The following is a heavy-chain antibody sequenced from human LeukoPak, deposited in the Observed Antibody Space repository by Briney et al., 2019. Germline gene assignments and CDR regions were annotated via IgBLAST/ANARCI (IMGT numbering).Heavy chain of an antibody. CDR1: GFTFSSYV. V-gene: IGHV3-23*01. CDR3: AKDAKYVFFDY. D-gene: IGHD4/OR15-4a*01. CDR2: ISGSGGST. J-gene: IGHJ4*02. Sequence: GGSLRLSCAASGFTFSSYVMSWVRQAPGKGLEWVSAISGSGGSTYYADPVKGRFTVSRDNSKNTLYLQMNSLRAEDTAVYYCAKDAKYVFFDYWGQGTLVTVSS.